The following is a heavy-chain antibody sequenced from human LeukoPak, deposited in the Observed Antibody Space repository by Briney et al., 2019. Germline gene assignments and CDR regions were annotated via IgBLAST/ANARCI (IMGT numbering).Heavy chain of an antibody. CDR3: AIYGSGSYYKANAFDI. CDR2: IIPIFGTA. CDR1: GGTFSSYA. Sequence: GSSVKVSCKASGGTFSSYAISWVRQAPGQGLEWMGGIIPIFGTANYAQKFQGRVTITTDESTSTAYMELSSLRSEDTAVYYCAIYGSGSYYKANAFDIWGQGTMVTVSS. D-gene: IGHD3-10*01. V-gene: IGHV1-69*05. J-gene: IGHJ3*02.